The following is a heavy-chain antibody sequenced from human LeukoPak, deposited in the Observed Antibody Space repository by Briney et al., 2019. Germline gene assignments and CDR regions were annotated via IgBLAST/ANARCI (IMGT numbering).Heavy chain of an antibody. D-gene: IGHD3-22*01. V-gene: IGHV4-39*07. CDR3: ARDPHYYDSSGRGGFDY. Sequence: PSETLSLTCTVSGGSISSSSYYWGWIRQPPGKGLEWIGSIYYSGSTYYNPALKSRVTISVDTSKNQFSLKLSSVTAADTAVYYCARDPHYYDSSGRGGFDYWGQGTLVTVSS. CDR2: IYYSGST. J-gene: IGHJ4*02. CDR1: GGSISSSSYY.